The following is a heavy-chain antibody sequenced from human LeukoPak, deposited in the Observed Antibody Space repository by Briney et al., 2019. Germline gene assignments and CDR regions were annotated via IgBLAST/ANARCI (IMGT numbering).Heavy chain of an antibody. V-gene: IGHV1-18*01. CDR2: ISAYNGNT. Sequence: ASVKVSCKASGYTFTTYGISWVRQAPGQGLEWMAWISAYNGNTNYAQNLQGRVTITRNTSISTAYMELSSLRSEDTAVYYCARGPRQQLADAFDIWGQGTMVTVSS. CDR3: ARGPRQQLADAFDI. CDR1: GYTFTTYG. D-gene: IGHD6-13*01. J-gene: IGHJ3*02.